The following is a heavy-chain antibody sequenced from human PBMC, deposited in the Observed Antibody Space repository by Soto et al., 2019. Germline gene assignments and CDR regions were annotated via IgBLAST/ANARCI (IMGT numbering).Heavy chain of an antibody. Sequence: PSETLSLTCTVSGGSIRSYFWSWIRQAPGKGLEWIGYIYSNEYTDYNPSLKSRVTISVDTSKDQFSLQLKSVTAADTAVYYCARGLNGYLHYFDYWGQGTPVTVSS. CDR3: ARGLNGYLHYFDY. J-gene: IGHJ4*02. D-gene: IGHD5-18*01. CDR2: IYSNEYT. V-gene: IGHV4-59*08. CDR1: GGSIRSYF.